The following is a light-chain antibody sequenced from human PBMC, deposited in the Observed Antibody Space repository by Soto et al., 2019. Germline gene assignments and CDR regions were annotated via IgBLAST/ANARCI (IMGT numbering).Light chain of an antibody. CDR1: QGISSY. V-gene: IGKV1-6*01. J-gene: IGKJ4*01. Sequence: AFQLTQSPSSLSASVGDRVTITCRASQGISSYLAWYQQKPGKAPELLIYAASTLQTGVPSRFSGSGSGTDFTLTISSLQPEDFATYYCLQNYNYPLTFGGGTKVDIK. CDR2: AAS. CDR3: LQNYNYPLT.